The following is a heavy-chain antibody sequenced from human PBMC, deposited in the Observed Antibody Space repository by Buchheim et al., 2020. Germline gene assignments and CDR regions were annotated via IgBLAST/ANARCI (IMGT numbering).Heavy chain of an antibody. J-gene: IGHJ4*02. V-gene: IGHV3-23*01. CDR2: ISGSGVST. CDR1: GFTFSSYA. CDR3: AKDVGWCMGHCGSYVY. D-gene: IGHD1-26*01. Sequence: EVQLLESGGGLVQPGGSLRLSCAASGFTFSSYAMSWVRQAPGKGLEWVSAISGSGVSTYYADSVKGRFTISRDTSKNTLYLQMNSLRAEDTAVYYCAKDVGWCMGHCGSYVYWGQGTL.